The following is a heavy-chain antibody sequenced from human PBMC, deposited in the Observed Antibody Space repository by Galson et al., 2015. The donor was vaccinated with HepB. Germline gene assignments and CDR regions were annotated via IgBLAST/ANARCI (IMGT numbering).Heavy chain of an antibody. CDR3: ASTRHYYDSSGYGTYYYYYYGMDV. Sequence: SVKVSCKASRYTFTSYDINWVRQATGQGLEWMGWMNPNSGNTGYAQKFQGRVTMTRNTSISTAHMELSSLRSEDTAVYYCASTRHYYDSSGYGTYYYYYYGMDVWGQGTTVTVSS. V-gene: IGHV1-8*01. D-gene: IGHD3-22*01. CDR2: MNPNSGNT. J-gene: IGHJ6*02. CDR1: RYTFTSYD.